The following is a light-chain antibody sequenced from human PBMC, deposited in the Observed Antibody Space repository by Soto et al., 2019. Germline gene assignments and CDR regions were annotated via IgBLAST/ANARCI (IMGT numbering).Light chain of an antibody. Sequence: DIQMTQSPSSLSASVGDRVTITCRASQGISNYLAWYQQKPGKVPKLLIYAASTLQSGVPSRCSGSGSGTYFTLTISSLQPEDVATYYCQKYNSAPWTFGQGTKVEIK. CDR3: QKYNSAPWT. J-gene: IGKJ1*01. CDR2: AAS. V-gene: IGKV1-27*01. CDR1: QGISNY.